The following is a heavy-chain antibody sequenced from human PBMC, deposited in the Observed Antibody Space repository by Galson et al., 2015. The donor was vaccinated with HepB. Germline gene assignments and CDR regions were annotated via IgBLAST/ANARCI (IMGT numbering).Heavy chain of an antibody. CDR1: GFTFSSYS. Sequence: SLRLSCAASGFTFSSYSMNWVRQAPGKGLEWVSYISSSSSTIYYADSVKGRFTISRDNAKNSLYLQMNSLRDEDTAVYYCARGQYYDILTGYSPGGPFDYWGQGTLVTVSS. CDR2: ISSSSSTI. CDR3: ARGQYYDILTGYSPGGPFDY. J-gene: IGHJ4*02. D-gene: IGHD3-9*01. V-gene: IGHV3-48*02.